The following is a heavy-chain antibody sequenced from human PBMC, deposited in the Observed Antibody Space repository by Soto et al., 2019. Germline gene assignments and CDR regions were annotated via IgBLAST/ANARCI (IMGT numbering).Heavy chain of an antibody. D-gene: IGHD6-19*01. V-gene: IGHV5-51*01. Sequence: GESLKISCKGSGYSFTSYWIGWVRQMPGKGLEWMGIIYPGDSDTRYSPSFQGQVTISADKSISTAYLQWSSLKASDTAMYYCARTASRTVAGLRFSWFDPWGQGTLVTVSS. CDR2: IYPGDSDT. J-gene: IGHJ5*02. CDR3: ARTASRTVAGLRFSWFDP. CDR1: GYSFTSYW.